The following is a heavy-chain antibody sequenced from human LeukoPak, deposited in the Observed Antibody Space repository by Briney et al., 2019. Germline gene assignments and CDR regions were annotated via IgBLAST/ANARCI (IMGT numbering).Heavy chain of an antibody. CDR3: ARTTGSFGPVAL. D-gene: IGHD1-14*01. V-gene: IGHV3-11*06. CDR2: ISSSGS. CDR1: GFTFSSYW. J-gene: IGHJ4*02. Sequence: GGSLRLSCAASGFTFSSYWMSWIRQAPGKGLEWVSYISSSGSYTHADSVKGRFTISRDNAKNSLYLQMNSLRAEDTALYYCARTTGSFGPVALWGQGTLVTVSS.